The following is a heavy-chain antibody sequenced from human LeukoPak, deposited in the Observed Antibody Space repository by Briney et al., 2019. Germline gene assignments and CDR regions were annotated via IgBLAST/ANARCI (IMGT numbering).Heavy chain of an antibody. D-gene: IGHD2/OR15-2a*01. CDR3: AREGYFYGMDV. V-gene: IGHV4-59*12. J-gene: IGHJ6*02. Sequence: SETLSLTCTVSGGSISSYYWSWIRQPPGKGLEWIGYIYYSGSTNYNPSLKSRVTISVDTSKNQFSLKLNFVTAADTAVYYCAREGYFYGMDVWGQGTTVTVS. CDR2: IYYSGST. CDR1: GGSISSYY.